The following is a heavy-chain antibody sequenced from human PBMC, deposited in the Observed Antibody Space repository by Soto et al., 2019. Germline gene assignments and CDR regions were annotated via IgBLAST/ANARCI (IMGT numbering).Heavy chain of an antibody. J-gene: IGHJ6*02. CDR2: MNPNSGNT. CDR3: ASTRYCGGDCYLYGMDV. Sequence: ASVKVSCKASGYTFTSYDINWVRQATGQGLEWMGWMNPNSGNTGYAQKFQGRVTMTRNTSISTAYMELSSLRSEDTAVYYCASTRYCGGDCYLYGMDVWGQGTTVTVSS. V-gene: IGHV1-8*01. CDR1: GYTFTSYD. D-gene: IGHD2-21*02.